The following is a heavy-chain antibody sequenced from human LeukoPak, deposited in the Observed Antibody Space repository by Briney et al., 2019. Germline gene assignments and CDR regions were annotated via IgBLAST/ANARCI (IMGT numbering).Heavy chain of an antibody. CDR3: ASRGQYCSSTSCYLIS. CDR1: GYTFTAYY. J-gene: IGHJ5*02. CDR2: VNPKSGGT. V-gene: IGHV1-2*02. D-gene: IGHD2-2*01. Sequence: ASVKVSCKASGYTFTAYYIHWVRQAPGQGLEWMGWVNPKSGGTNYAQKFQGRVTMTRDTSITTGYMELHGLRSDDTAMYYCASRGQYCSSTSCYLISWGQGTLVTVSS.